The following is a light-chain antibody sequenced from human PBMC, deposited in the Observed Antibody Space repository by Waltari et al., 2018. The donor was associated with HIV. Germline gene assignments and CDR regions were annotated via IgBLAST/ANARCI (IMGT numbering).Light chain of an antibody. J-gene: IGLJ2*01. CDR3: QSYDSSLSGVV. Sequence: QSVLTQPPSVSGAPGQRVTISCTGSSSNIWAGYDVHWYQQLPGTAPKHLIYGNSNRPSGVPDRFSGSKSGTSASLAIPGLQAEDEADYYCQSYDSSLSGVVFGGGTKLTVL. CDR2: GNS. V-gene: IGLV1-40*01. CDR1: SSNIWAGYD.